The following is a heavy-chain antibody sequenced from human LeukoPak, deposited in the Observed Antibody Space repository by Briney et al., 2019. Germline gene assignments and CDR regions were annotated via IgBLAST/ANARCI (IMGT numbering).Heavy chain of an antibody. Sequence: PGGSLRLSCAASGFTFSSYGMHWVRQAPGKGLEWMAVISYDGSNKYYADSVKGRFTISRDNSKNALYLQMNSLRAEDTAVYYCARAVAGLYYFDYWGQGTLVTVSS. J-gene: IGHJ4*02. CDR3: ARAVAGLYYFDY. CDR1: GFTFSSYG. V-gene: IGHV3-30*03. CDR2: ISYDGSNK. D-gene: IGHD6-19*01.